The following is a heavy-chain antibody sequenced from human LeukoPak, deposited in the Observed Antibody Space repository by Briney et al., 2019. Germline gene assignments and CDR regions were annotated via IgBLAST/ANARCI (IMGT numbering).Heavy chain of an antibody. CDR3: ARGRGFYDSSAYYRFDY. CDR1: GYTFTSDG. Sequence: ASVKVSCKASGYTFTSDGISWVRQAPGQGLEWLGWISAHNGKTNYAQKFQDRVTMTTDTSTRTAYMEMRSLRSDDTAVYYCARGRGFYDSSAYYRFDYWGQGTLVTVSS. D-gene: IGHD3-22*01. CDR2: ISAHNGKT. J-gene: IGHJ4*02. V-gene: IGHV1-18*01.